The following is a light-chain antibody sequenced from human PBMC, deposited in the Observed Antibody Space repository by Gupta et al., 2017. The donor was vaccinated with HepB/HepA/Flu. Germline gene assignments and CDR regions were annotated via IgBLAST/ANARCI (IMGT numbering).Light chain of an antibody. J-gene: IGLJ1*01. CDR3: GTWDSSLSVYV. CDR1: NSNIGNNY. V-gene: IGLV1-51*02. Sequence: QSVLTQPPSVSAAPGQKVTISCSGSNSNIGNNYVSWYQQLPGTAPKLLIYETNERPSGVPDRFSGSKSGTSATLGITGLQTGDEADYYCGTWDSSLSVYVFGTGTKVTVL. CDR2: ETN.